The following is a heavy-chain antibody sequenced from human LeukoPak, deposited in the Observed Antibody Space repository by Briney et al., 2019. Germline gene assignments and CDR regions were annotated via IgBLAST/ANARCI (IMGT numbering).Heavy chain of an antibody. J-gene: IGHJ3*02. CDR3: ARGQNRGSSGWYSSDDAFDI. V-gene: IGHV4-59*01. CDR2: IYYSGCT. Sequence: PSETLSLTCTVSGGSISSYYWSWIRQPPGKGLEWIGYIYYSGCTNYNPSLKSRVTISVDTSKNQFSLKLSSVTAADTAVYYCARGQNRGSSGWYSSDDAFDIWGQGTMVTVSS. D-gene: IGHD6-19*01. CDR1: GGSISSYY.